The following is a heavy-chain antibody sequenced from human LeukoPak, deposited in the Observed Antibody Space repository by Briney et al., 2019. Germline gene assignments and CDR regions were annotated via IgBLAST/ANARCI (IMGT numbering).Heavy chain of an antibody. Sequence: GRSLRLSCAASRFTLGNYAMHWVRQAPGKGLEWVAVISNDGNDKYHADSVKGRFTISRDNSKNTLYLQMNSLRAEDTAVYYCARAQYQLLLPDYWGQGTLVTVSS. CDR1: RFTLGNYA. D-gene: IGHD2-2*01. CDR2: ISNDGNDK. J-gene: IGHJ4*02. CDR3: ARAQYQLLLPDY. V-gene: IGHV3-30*14.